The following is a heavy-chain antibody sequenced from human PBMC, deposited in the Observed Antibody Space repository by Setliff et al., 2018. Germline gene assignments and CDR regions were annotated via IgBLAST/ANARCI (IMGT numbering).Heavy chain of an antibody. J-gene: IGHJ4*02. D-gene: IGHD5-18*01. CDR1: GESFTKYD. Sequence: GASVKVSCKTLGESFTKYDFHWVRQSTGQGLEWMGWMHPNSGNTGYAQKFQGRVTMTSNTAINTAYMELMRLTSEDTAVYYCVTAQGAEHFDYWGQGSLVTVSS. CDR2: MHPNSGNT. CDR3: VTAQGAEHFDY. V-gene: IGHV1-8*01.